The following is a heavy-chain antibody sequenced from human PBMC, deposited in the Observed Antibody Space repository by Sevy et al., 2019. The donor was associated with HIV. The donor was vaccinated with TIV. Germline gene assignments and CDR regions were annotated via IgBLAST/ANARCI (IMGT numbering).Heavy chain of an antibody. V-gene: IGHV3-23*01. CDR1: GFTFSKYS. CDR2: LSFGCGEI. Sequence: LSLTCAASGFTFSKYSMSWVRQPPGKGLEWVSTLSFGCGEINYADSVKGRFTISRDNSKSSVYLQMNNLRPEDTAGYYCAREGCTKPHDYWGQGTLVTVSS. D-gene: IGHD2-8*01. CDR3: AREGCTKPHDY. J-gene: IGHJ4*02.